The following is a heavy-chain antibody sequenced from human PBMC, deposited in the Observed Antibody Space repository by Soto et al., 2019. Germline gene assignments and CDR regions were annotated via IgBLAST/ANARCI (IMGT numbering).Heavy chain of an antibody. CDR2: ISNDGSKR. CDR1: GFSFSTYA. CDR3: ARSIAVAGLDY. J-gene: IGHJ4*02. Sequence: GGSLRLSCAASGFSFSTYAIHWVRQAPGKGLDWVAVISNDGSKRYYAQSVKGRFTISRDNSNNTVDLQMNSLRAEDTALYYCARSIAVAGLDYWGPGTLVTVSS. D-gene: IGHD6-19*01. V-gene: IGHV3-30-3*01.